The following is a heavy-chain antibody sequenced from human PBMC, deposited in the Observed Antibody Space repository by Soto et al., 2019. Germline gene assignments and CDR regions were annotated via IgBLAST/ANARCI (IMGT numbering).Heavy chain of an antibody. CDR1: GFTFSSYT. Sequence: GGSLRLSCAASGFTFSSYTMNWVRQAPGKGLEWVSSISGSADSTYYADSVKGRFTISRDSSKNTLYLHMNSLRAEDTAVYYCAKSPSDWGQGTLVTVSS. J-gene: IGHJ4*02. CDR2: ISGSADST. CDR3: AKSPSD. D-gene: IGHD1-26*01. V-gene: IGHV3-23*01.